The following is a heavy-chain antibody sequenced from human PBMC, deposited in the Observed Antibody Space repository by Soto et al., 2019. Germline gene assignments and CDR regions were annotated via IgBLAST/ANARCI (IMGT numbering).Heavy chain of an antibody. CDR1: GGSISTYY. CDR3: WRHTLTVRSVFDNW. D-gene: IGHD4-17*01. CDR2: THYSGNT. J-gene: IGHJ5*01. Sequence: QVQLQESGPGLVKPSETLSLTCTVSGGSISTYYWDWLRQSQEKGLEWIGYTHYSGNTNYHPSLSGRVTISLDSSWNQFSLSLSAVNAPVTAIYYFWRHTLTVRSVFDNW. V-gene: IGHV4-59*08.